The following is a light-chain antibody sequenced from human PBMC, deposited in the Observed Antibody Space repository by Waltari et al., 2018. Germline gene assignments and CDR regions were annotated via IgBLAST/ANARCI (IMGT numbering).Light chain of an antibody. Sequence: QSVVTQPPSASGPPGQRVTIPCSGRRATIGSNPGNCYQQLPGTTPKLLIYNNNKRPSGVPDRFSGSKSGTSASLAISGLQSEDEADYYCAAWDDSLPGLFVFGSGTKVTVL. CDR1: RATIGSNP. V-gene: IGLV1-44*01. CDR2: NNN. CDR3: AAWDDSLPGLFV. J-gene: IGLJ1*01.